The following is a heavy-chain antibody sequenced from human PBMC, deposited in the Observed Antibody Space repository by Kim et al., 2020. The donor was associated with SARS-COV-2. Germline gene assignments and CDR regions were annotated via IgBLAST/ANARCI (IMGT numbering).Heavy chain of an antibody. CDR1: GFSFSNSW. CDR3: VSWSGTTS. D-gene: IGHD1-1*01. CDR2: MNPNGRAT. V-gene: IGHV3-7*01. J-gene: IGHJ5*02. Sequence: GGSLSLSCGGSGFSFSNSWVSWIRQAPGKGLEWVAHMNPNGRATYYVDSMRGRFTISRDDAKNSLYLQMSSLRVEDTAVYYCVSWSGTTSWGQGALVTVS.